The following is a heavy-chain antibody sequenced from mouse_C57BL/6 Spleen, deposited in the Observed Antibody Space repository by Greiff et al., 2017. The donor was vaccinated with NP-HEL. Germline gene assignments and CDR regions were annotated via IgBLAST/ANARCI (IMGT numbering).Heavy chain of an antibody. CDR2: IDPSDSYT. CDR1: GYTFTSYW. D-gene: IGHD2-1*01. J-gene: IGHJ2*01. V-gene: IGHV1-69*01. CDR3: ASSYGNPWYFDY. Sequence: QVQLQQPGAELVMPGASVKLSCKASGYTFTSYWMHWVKQRPGQGLEWIGEIDPSDSYTNYNQKFKGKSTLTVDKSSSTAYMQLSSLTSEDSAVYYCASSYGNPWYFDYWGQGTTLTVSS.